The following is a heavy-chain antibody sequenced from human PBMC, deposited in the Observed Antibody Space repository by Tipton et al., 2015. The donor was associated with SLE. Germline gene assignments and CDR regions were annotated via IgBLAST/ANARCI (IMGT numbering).Heavy chain of an antibody. CDR3: ARRDSPKWFDP. CDR2: IFYSGSA. J-gene: IGHJ5*02. V-gene: IGHV4-39*07. D-gene: IGHD5-18*01. CDR1: GGSISTSSYY. Sequence: TLSLTCTVSGGSISTSSYYWGWIRQPPGKGLEWIGSIFYSGSAYSNPSLKSRVTISLDSSKNHFSLELRSVTAADTAVYYCARRDSPKWFDPWGQGTLVTVSS.